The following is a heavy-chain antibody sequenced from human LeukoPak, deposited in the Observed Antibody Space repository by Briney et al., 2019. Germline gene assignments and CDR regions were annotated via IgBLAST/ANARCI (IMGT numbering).Heavy chain of an antibody. D-gene: IGHD5-18*01. Sequence: PSETLSLTCNVSGGSISSYFWTWIRQPAGKGLEWIGRIHASGTTNYNSSLKSRVSMSVDTSKNQFSLKLTSVTAADTAVYYCASAHVDTAMVTFDPWGQGTLVTVSS. V-gene: IGHV4-4*07. CDR3: ASAHVDTAMVTFDP. CDR1: GGSISSYF. CDR2: IHASGTT. J-gene: IGHJ5*02.